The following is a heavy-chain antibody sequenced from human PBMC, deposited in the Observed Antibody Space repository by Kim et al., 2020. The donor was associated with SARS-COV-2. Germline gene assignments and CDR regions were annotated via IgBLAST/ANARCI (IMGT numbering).Heavy chain of an antibody. CDR3: ARGGFGGYFDCLDY. J-gene: IGHJ4*02. V-gene: IGHV5-51*01. Sequence: KGLEWMGIIYPGDSDTRYSPSFQGQVTISADKSISTAYLQWSSLKASDTAMYYCARGGFGGYFDCLDYWGQGTLVTVSS. CDR2: IYPGDSDT. D-gene: IGHD3-9*01.